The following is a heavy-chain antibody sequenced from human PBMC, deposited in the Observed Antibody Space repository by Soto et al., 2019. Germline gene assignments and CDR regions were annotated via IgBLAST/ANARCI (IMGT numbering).Heavy chain of an antibody. CDR3: ARRVTIFGVVYFDY. CDR2: IYYSGST. J-gene: IGHJ4*02. CDR1: GGSISSSSYY. V-gene: IGHV4-39*01. Sequence: SDTLSLTCTVSGGSISSSSYYWGWIRQPPGKGLEWIGSIYYSGSTYYNPSLKSRVTISVDTSKNQFSLKLSSVTAADTAVYYCARRVTIFGVVYFDYWGQGTLVTVSS. D-gene: IGHD3-3*01.